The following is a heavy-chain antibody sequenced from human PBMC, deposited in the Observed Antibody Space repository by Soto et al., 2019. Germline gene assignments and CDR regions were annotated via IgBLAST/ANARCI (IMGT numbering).Heavy chain of an antibody. CDR2: ISWNSGNI. Sequence: EVQLVESGGGLVQPGRSLRLSCAASGFTFDDYAMHWVRQAPGKGLEWVSGISWNSGNIGYADSVKGRFTISRDNAKNSLYLQMNSLRPEDTALYYCAKDRAYQQWLAYFFDYWGQGTLVTVSS. V-gene: IGHV3-9*01. CDR3: AKDRAYQQWLAYFFDY. D-gene: IGHD6-19*01. J-gene: IGHJ4*02. CDR1: GFTFDDYA.